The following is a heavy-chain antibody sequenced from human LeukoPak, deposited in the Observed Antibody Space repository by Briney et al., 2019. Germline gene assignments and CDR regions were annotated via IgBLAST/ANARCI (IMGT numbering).Heavy chain of an antibody. CDR3: ARDWLLLWFGESHSGFDY. CDR1: GFTVSSSY. J-gene: IGHJ4*02. CDR2: IYSAGNT. D-gene: IGHD3-10*01. V-gene: IGHV3-66*01. Sequence: GGSLRLSCAASGFTVSSSYMSWVRQAPGKGLEWVSFIYSAGNTYYADSVRGRFAISRDNSKNTLYLQMNSLRAEDTAVYYCARDWLLLWFGESHSGFDYWGQGTLVTVSS.